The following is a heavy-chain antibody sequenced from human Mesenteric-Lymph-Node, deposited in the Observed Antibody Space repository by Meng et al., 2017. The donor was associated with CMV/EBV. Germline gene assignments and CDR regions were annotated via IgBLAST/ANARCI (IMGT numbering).Heavy chain of an antibody. V-gene: IGHV1-46*01. D-gene: IGHD4-11*01. CDR3: AKAKDYSNVGWFDP. Sequence: GESLKISCAASGFTFSSYYMHWVRQAPGQGLEWMGIINPSGGSTSYAQKFQGRVTMTRDTSTSTVYMELSSLRSEDTAVYYCAKAKDYSNVGWFDPWGQGTLVTVSS. CDR2: INPSGGST. J-gene: IGHJ5*02. CDR1: GFTFSSYY.